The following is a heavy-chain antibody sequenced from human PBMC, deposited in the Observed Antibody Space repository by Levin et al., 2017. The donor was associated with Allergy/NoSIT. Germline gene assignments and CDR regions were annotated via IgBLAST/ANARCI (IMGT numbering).Heavy chain of an antibody. V-gene: IGHV3-49*04. D-gene: IGHD3-16*02. CDR2: IRNKAHGGTT. CDR1: GFTFGDYA. CDR3: ARGGPPNYDYNWGSYRDGYSDY. J-gene: IGHJ4*02. Sequence: GESLKISCTGSGFTFGDYAMSWVRQAPGKGLEWVGFIRNKAHGGTTEYAASVKGRLTISRDDSKSIAYLQLNSLKTEDTAVYFCARGGPPNYDYNWGSYRDGYSDYWGQGTLVTVSS.